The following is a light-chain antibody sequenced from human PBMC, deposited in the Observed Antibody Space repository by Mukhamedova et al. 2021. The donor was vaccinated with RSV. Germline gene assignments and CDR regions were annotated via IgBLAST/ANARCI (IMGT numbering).Light chain of an antibody. CDR3: QQRSNWRGT. J-gene: IGKJ3*01. V-gene: IGKV3-11*01. Sequence: GQRATVSCRASQSISSFLAWYQQKPAQAPRRLIYDASNRATGIPARFSGSGSGTDFTLTISSLEPEDFAVYYCQQRSNWRGTFGPG. CDR1: QSISSF. CDR2: DAS.